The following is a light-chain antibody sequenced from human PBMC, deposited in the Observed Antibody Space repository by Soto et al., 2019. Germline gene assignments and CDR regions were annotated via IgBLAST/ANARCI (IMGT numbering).Light chain of an antibody. CDR1: QSITSK. J-gene: IGKJ5*01. Sequence: EIVLTQSPGILSLSPGARATLSCWASQSITSKLAWYQQKPGQAPRLLIYGASTRAAGIPDRFIGSGSGTDFTLIISRLEREESAMYYCQQYRGALTVGQGARLEIQ. CDR3: QQYRGALT. V-gene: IGKV3-20*01. CDR2: GAS.